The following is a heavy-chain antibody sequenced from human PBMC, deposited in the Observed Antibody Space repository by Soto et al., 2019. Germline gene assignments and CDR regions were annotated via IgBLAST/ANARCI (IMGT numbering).Heavy chain of an antibody. CDR1: GCSVNVVCW. D-gene: IGHD3-16*02. CDR2: VHHTGPT. J-gene: IGHJ4*01. V-gene: IGHV4-4*03. CDR3: ARGLSYRWVH. Sequence: PPVTMSLPWSVAGCSVNVVCWWSLVRQSPGKGLEWIGEVHHTGPTNYIQSLTSRLTMSVDRSGNQVSLELTSVAAADTAVYYCARGLSYRWVHWGQRILVTVSS.